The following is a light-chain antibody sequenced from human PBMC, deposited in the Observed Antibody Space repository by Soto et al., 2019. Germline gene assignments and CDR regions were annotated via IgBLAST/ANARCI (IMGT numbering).Light chain of an antibody. CDR1: NNDVGRYNY. Sequence: QSALTQPLSASGSPGQSVTISCTGTNNDVGRYNYVSWYQQHPGKAPKVIISDVSERPSGVPDRFSGSKSGNTASLTVSGLQAEDEADYYCSSYAGSNIWVFGGGTKLTVL. J-gene: IGLJ3*02. CDR2: DVS. CDR3: SSYAGSNIWV. V-gene: IGLV2-8*01.